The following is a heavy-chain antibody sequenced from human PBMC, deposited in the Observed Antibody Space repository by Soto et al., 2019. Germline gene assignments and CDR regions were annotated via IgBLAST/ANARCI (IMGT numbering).Heavy chain of an antibody. J-gene: IGHJ4*02. V-gene: IGHV3-23*01. CDR2: ISGSGDNT. Sequence: EVQLLESGGGLVQSGGSLRLSCAASGFIFKNYGMSWVRQAPGKGLEWVSAISGSGDNTYYADFVKGRFTISRDNSKNTLYLQMNSLRAEDTAIYYCAKDAVYGDGLWLAGNWGQGTLVTVSS. D-gene: IGHD2-21*02. CDR1: GFIFKNYG. CDR3: AKDAVYGDGLWLAGN.